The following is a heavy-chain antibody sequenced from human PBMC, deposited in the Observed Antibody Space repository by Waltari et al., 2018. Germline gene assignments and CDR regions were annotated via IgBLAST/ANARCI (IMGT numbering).Heavy chain of an antibody. J-gene: IGHJ4*02. CDR2: ISSTGNTL. CDR1: GFPFSTYE. CDR3: ARDSYTTGWGDQ. Sequence: DVQLVASGGGLVQPGGSLTLSCVFSGFPFSTYEMNWVRQAPGKGLEWISFISSTGNTLNYADSVKGRFTVSRDNAKNSLFLHMNDLRAEDTAVYYCARDSYTTGWGDQWGQGTLVSV. D-gene: IGHD6-19*01. V-gene: IGHV3-48*03.